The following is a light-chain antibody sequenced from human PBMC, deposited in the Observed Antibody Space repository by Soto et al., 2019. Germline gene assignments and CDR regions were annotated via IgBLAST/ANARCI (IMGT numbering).Light chain of an antibody. Sequence: EIVMTQSPATLSVSPGERATLSCRASQSVSSNLAWYQQKPGQAPRLLIYGASTRATDIPGRFSGSGSGTEFTLTISSLQSEDFAVYYCQQYNKWPLTFGPGTKVDIK. CDR2: GAS. J-gene: IGKJ3*01. CDR3: QQYNKWPLT. V-gene: IGKV3-15*01. CDR1: QSVSSN.